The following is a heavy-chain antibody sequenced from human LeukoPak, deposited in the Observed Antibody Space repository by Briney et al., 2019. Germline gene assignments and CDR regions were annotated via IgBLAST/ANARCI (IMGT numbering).Heavy chain of an antibody. J-gene: IGHJ4*01. CDR3: ARGGYCTNGICSTPTSVDY. CDR1: GYTFTTYG. V-gene: IGHV1-18*01. Sequence: ASVKVSCKASGYTFTTYGIRWVRQAPGQGLEWLGWISAYNGNTNYAQMLQGRVTMTTDTSTSTAYIELRSLRSDDTAVYYCARGGYCTNGICSTPTSVDYWGQGTLVTVSS. D-gene: IGHD2-8*01. CDR2: ISAYNGNT.